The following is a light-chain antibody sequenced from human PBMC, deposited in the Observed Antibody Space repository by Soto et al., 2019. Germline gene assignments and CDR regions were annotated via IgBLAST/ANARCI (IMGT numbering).Light chain of an antibody. J-gene: IGKJ2*01. Sequence: DIQLTQSPSSLSASVGDTVTITCQASQDISNYLNWYQQKPGKAPRLLIYDTSDLDTGVPSRFSGSGSGTDFTFTISSLEPEDTGTYYCQQYDKLISFGLGTKLEIK. CDR1: QDISNY. CDR3: QQYDKLIS. V-gene: IGKV1-33*01. CDR2: DTS.